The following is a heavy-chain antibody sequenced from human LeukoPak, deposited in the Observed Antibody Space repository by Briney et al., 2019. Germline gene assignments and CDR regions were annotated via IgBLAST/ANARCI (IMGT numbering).Heavy chain of an antibody. J-gene: IGHJ6*03. CDR2: IYSSGST. CDR3: AREFLWFGEYYYMDV. Sequence: PSQTLSLTCAVSGDSISSGSYYWGWIRQPGGKGLEWIGRIYSSGSTNYNPSFKSRVTISVATSKHQFSLKLSSVTAADTAVYYCAREFLWFGEYYYMDVWGKGTTVTVFS. CDR1: GDSISSGSYY. D-gene: IGHD3-10*01. V-gene: IGHV4-61*02.